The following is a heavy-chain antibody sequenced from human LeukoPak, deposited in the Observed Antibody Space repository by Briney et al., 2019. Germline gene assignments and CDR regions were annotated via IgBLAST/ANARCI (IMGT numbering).Heavy chain of an antibody. J-gene: IGHJ4*02. Sequence: SETLSLTCTVSGGSISSGTYYWAWIRQPPGKGLEWIGTIYHSGSTYYNPSLKSRVTISVDTSKNQFSLKLSSVTAADTAVYYCSGGNYYYFDFWGQGTLVTVSS. CDR2: IYHSGST. D-gene: IGHD4/OR15-4a*01. V-gene: IGHV4-39*07. CDR1: GGSISSGTYY. CDR3: SGGNYYYFDF.